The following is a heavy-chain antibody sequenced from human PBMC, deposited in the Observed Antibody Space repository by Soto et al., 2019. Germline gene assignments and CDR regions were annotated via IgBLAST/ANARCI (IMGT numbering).Heavy chain of an antibody. CDR1: GYTFTSSC. CDR3: ARVIVRDSSGYPYYYYGMDV. CDR2: ISAYNGNT. D-gene: IGHD3-22*01. V-gene: IGHV1-18*01. Sequence: GSVKDCFKASGYTFTSSCFSLERQAPGQELEGTGWISAYNGNTNYAQKLQGRVTMTTDTSTSTAYMELRSLRSDDTAVYYCARVIVRDSSGYPYYYYGMDVWGQGTTVTVSS. J-gene: IGHJ6*01.